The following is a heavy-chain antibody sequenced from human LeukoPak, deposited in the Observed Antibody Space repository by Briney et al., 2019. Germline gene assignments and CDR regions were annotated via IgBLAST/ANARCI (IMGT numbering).Heavy chain of an antibody. J-gene: IGHJ6*03. V-gene: IGHV4-59*08. CDR2: IYYSGST. D-gene: IGHD4-17*01. CDR3: ARLGFPYGDWQGYYMDV. Sequence: PSETLSLTCTVSGGSISSYYWSWIRQLPGKGLEWIGYIYYSGSTNYNPSLKSRVTISVDTSKNQFSLKLSSVTAADTAVYYCARLGFPYGDWQGYYMDVWGKGTTVTVSS. CDR1: GGSISSYY.